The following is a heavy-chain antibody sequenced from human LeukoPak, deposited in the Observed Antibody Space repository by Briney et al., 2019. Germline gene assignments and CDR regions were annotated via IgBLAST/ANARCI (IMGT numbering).Heavy chain of an antibody. CDR2: INHSGST. J-gene: IGHJ5*02. CDR1: GGSFSGYY. D-gene: IGHD5-12*01. CDR3: ARKRDPRPKWLRFPLNWFDP. V-gene: IGHV4-34*01. Sequence: SETLSLTCAAYGGSFSGYYWSWIRQPPGKGLEWIGEINHSGSTNYNPSLKSRVTISVDTSKNQFSLKLSSVTAADTAVYYCARKRDPRPKWLRFPLNWFDPWGQGTLVTVSS.